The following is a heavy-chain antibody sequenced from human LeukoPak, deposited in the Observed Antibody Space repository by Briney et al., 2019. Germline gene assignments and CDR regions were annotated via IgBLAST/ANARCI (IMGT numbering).Heavy chain of an antibody. Sequence: ESRPTLVKPPQTPTLPSTFSGFSLSTSGVGVGWIRPPPGKALAWLAALSWNAGTRYSPSLKTRHTTTKDTSKNQMVLTMTDMDPVDTATYYCAHHRIRLDFGVVLDYWGQGTLVTVSS. J-gene: IGHJ4*02. CDR2: LSWNAGT. V-gene: IGHV2-5*01. CDR3: AHHRIRLDFGVVLDY. D-gene: IGHD3-3*01. CDR1: GFSLSTSGVG.